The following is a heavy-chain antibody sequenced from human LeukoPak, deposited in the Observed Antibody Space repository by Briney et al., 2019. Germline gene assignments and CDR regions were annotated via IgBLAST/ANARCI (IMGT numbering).Heavy chain of an antibody. Sequence: PGGSLRLSCAASGFTFSSYEMNWVRQAPGKGLEWVSYISSSGGTIYYADSVKGRFTISRDNAKNSLYLQMNSLRAEDTAVYYCARYYYDSSGYYYFDYWGQGTLVTVSS. J-gene: IGHJ4*02. CDR1: GFTFSSYE. D-gene: IGHD3-22*01. CDR3: ARYYYDSSGYYYFDY. V-gene: IGHV3-48*03. CDR2: ISSSGGTI.